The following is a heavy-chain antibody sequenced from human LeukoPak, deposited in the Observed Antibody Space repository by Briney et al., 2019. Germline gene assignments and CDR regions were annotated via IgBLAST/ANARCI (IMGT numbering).Heavy chain of an antibody. Sequence: GGSLRLSCAPSGFTFDNYAMHWVRQAPGKGLEWVALISYDGGNIYYADSVQGRFTISRDNSKNTLYLQMNSLRPEDTAVYYCARDPPFGCGWSQNYFDYWGQGTLVTVSS. CDR1: GFTFDNYA. J-gene: IGHJ4*02. CDR2: ISYDGGNI. V-gene: IGHV3-30*04. CDR3: ARDPPFGCGWSQNYFDY. D-gene: IGHD6-19*01.